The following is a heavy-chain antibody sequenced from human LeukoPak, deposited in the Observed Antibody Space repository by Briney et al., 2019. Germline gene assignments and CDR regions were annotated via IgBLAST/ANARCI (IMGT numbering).Heavy chain of an antibody. CDR2: IYYSGST. D-gene: IGHD3-10*01. V-gene: IGHV4-39*01. J-gene: IGHJ6*02. CDR1: GGSISSSSYY. Sequence: SETLSLTCTVSGGSISSSSYYWGWIRQPPGKGLEWTGSIYYSGSTYYNPSLKSRVTISVDTSKNQFSLKLSSVTAADTAVYYCARPFRGSGRLTGYYYGMDVWGQGTTVTVSS. CDR3: ARPFRGSGRLTGYYYGMDV.